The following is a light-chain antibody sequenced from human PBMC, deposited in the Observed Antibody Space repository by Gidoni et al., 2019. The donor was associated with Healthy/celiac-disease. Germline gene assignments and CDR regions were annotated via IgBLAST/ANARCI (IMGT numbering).Light chain of an antibody. CDR2: WAT. CDR1: QSVLYRSNNKNY. CDR3: QQYYRTPRT. Sequence: DIVITQSPSCLPVSLAERATINRKSSQSVLYRSNNKNYLAWYQQKPDQPPKLLIYWATTRESGVPDRFSGSWSGTDFTLTISSLQAEDVAVYYWQQYYRTPRTFGQGTKVEIK. V-gene: IGKV4-1*01. J-gene: IGKJ1*01.